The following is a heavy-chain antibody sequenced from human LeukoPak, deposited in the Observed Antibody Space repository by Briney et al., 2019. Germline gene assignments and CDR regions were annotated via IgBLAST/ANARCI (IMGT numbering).Heavy chain of an antibody. Sequence: GASVTVSCKASGGTFSSYAISWVRQAPGQGLEWMGGIIPIFGTANYAQKFQGRVTITADESTSTAYMELSSLRSEDTAVYYCARGQRYSSSWFGMDVWGQGTTVTVSS. CDR3: ARGQRYSSSWFGMDV. D-gene: IGHD6-13*01. J-gene: IGHJ6*02. CDR1: GGTFSSYA. V-gene: IGHV1-69*13. CDR2: IIPIFGTA.